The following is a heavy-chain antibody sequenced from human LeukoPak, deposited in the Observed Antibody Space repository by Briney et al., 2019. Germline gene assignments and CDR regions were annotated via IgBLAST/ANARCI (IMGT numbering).Heavy chain of an antibody. CDR2: ISSNGRTI. D-gene: IGHD6-19*01. V-gene: IGHV3-11*01. Sequence: GGSLRLSCATSVLTISDYYMSWIRQAPGKGLEWISYISSNGRTIYYADSVKGRFTISRDNARKSVYLQMNSLRAEDTAIYYCARTQQWLVSGFDPWGQGTLVTVSS. CDR3: ARTQQWLVSGFDP. J-gene: IGHJ5*02. CDR1: VLTISDYY.